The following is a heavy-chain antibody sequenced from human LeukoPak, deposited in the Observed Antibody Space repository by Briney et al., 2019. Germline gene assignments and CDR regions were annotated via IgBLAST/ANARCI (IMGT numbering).Heavy chain of an antibody. CDR2: ISSSSSYI. CDR1: GFTFSSYG. CDR3: AKAPVTSCRGAFCYPFDY. Sequence: GGSLRLSCAASGFTFSSYGMHWVRQAPGKGLEWVSSISSSSSYIYYADSVKGRFTISRDNAKNSLYLQMNSLRAEDAAVYYCAKAPVTSCRGAFCYPFDYWGQGTLVTVSS. V-gene: IGHV3-21*04. D-gene: IGHD2-15*01. J-gene: IGHJ4*02.